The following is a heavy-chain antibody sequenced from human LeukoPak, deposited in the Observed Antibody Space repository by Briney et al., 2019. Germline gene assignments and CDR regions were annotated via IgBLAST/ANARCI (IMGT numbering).Heavy chain of an antibody. CDR3: AREVTMVRGVSD. Sequence: PGGSLRLSCAASGFTFSSYSMNWVRQAPGKGLEWVSSISSSSSYIYYADSVKGRFTISRDNAKNSLYLQMNSLRAEDTAVYYCAREVTMVRGVSDWGQGTLVTVSS. D-gene: IGHD3-10*01. J-gene: IGHJ4*02. CDR2: ISSSSSYI. CDR1: GFTFSSYS. V-gene: IGHV3-21*01.